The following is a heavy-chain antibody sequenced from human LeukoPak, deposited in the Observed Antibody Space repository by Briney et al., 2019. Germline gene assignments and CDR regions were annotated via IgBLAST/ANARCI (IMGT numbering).Heavy chain of an antibody. D-gene: IGHD6-19*01. V-gene: IGHV3-30-3*01. Sequence: PGGSLRLSCAASGFTFSSYAMHWVRQAPGKGLEWVAVISYDGSNKYYADSVKGRFTISRDNSKNTLYLQMNSLRVEDTAVYHCAKDRHSSGWRGGDFDYWGQGTLVTVSS. CDR1: GFTFSSYA. J-gene: IGHJ4*02. CDR2: ISYDGSNK. CDR3: AKDRHSSGWRGGDFDY.